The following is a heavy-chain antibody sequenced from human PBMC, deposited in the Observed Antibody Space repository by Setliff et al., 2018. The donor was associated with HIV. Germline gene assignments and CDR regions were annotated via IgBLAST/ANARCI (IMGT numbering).Heavy chain of an antibody. CDR1: GYKFTDHW. CDR3: ARRTYYGSGMYFDY. V-gene: IGHV5-51*01. Sequence: GESLKISCKGFGYKFTDHWVGWVRQMPGEGLEWMGVIYGDGSDPRYSPSFQGQVTISADKSISTAYLQWSSLKASDTAMYYCARRTYYGSGMYFDYWGQGTLVTVSS. CDR2: IYGDGSDP. J-gene: IGHJ4*02. D-gene: IGHD3-10*01.